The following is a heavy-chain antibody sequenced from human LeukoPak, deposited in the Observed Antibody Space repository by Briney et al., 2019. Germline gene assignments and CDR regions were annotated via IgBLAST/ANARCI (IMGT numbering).Heavy chain of an antibody. CDR1: GYTFTSYY. J-gene: IGHJ6*02. Sequence: ASVKVSCKASGYTFTSYYMHWVRQAPGQGLEWIGIINPSGGSTSYAQKFQGRVTMTRDTSTSTVYMELSSLRSEDTAVYYCARVVAFLYGMDVWGLGTTVTVSS. V-gene: IGHV1-46*01. D-gene: IGHD2-15*01. CDR2: INPSGGST. CDR3: ARVVAFLYGMDV.